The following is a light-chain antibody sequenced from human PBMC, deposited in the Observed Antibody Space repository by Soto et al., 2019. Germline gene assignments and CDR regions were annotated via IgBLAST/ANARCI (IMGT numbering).Light chain of an antibody. CDR3: SSFSGNNNLI. J-gene: IGLJ2*01. V-gene: IGLV2-8*01. CDR2: EVN. Sequence: QSVLTQPPSASGSPGQSVTISCSGTGSDIGAYNFVSWYQQDPGKAPKLIIYEVNKRPSGVPGRFSGSKSGNTASLTVSGLQTEDEGDYCCSSFSGNNNLIFGGGTKLTVL. CDR1: GSDIGAYNF.